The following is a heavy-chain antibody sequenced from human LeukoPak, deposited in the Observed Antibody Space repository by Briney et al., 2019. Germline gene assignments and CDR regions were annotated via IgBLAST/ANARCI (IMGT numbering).Heavy chain of an antibody. V-gene: IGHV3-30*03. D-gene: IGHD3-3*01. CDR3: ARDPGSITILGVVDYYYGMDV. J-gene: IGHJ6*02. CDR2: ISYDGSNK. CDR1: GFTFSSYG. Sequence: GGSVRLSCAASGFTFSSYGMHWVRQAPGKGLEWVAVISYDGSNKYYADSVKGRFTISRDNSKNTLYLQMNSLRAEDTAVYYCARDPGSITILGVVDYYYGMDVWGQGTTVTVSS.